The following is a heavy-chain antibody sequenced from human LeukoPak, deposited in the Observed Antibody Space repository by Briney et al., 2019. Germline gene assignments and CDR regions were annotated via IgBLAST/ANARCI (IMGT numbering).Heavy chain of an antibody. CDR3: ARDDCLGYCSSTSCSSFDY. V-gene: IGHV1-69*13. J-gene: IGHJ4*02. D-gene: IGHD2-2*01. CDR2: IIPIFGTA. Sequence: GASVKVSCKASGGTFSSYAISWVRQAPGQGLEWMGGIIPIFGTANYAQKFQGRVTITADESTSTAYMELSSLRSEDTAVYYCARDDCLGYCSSTSCSSFDYWGQGTLVTVS. CDR1: GGTFSSYA.